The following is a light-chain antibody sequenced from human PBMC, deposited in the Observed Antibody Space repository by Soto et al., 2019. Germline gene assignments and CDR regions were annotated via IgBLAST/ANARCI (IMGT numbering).Light chain of an antibody. J-gene: IGKJ1*01. CDR3: MQSTHWPPT. CDR1: QSLLHSNGYTY. Sequence: DIVMTQSPLSLPVTPGEPASISCRSSQSLLHSNGYTYLDWYLQKPGQSPQLLIYMGSNRASGVPDRFSGSGSGTDFTLKISRVEAEDVGVYYCMQSTHWPPTFGQGTKV. CDR2: MGS. V-gene: IGKV2-28*01.